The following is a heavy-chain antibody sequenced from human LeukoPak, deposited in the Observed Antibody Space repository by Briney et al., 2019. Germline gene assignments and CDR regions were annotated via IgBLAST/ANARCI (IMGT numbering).Heavy chain of an antibody. CDR3: ARDQVQLERRGLRRYGWFDP. J-gene: IGHJ5*02. V-gene: IGHV1-18*01. Sequence: ASVKVSCKASGYTFTSYGISWVRQAPGQGLEWMGWISAYNGNTNYAQKLQGRVTTTTDTSTSTAYMELRSLRSDDTAVYYCARDQVQLERRGLRRYGWFDPWGQGTLVTVSS. CDR2: ISAYNGNT. D-gene: IGHD1-1*01. CDR1: GYTFTSYG.